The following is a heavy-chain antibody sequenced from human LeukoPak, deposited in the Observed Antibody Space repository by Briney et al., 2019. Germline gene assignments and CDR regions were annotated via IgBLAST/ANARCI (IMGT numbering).Heavy chain of an antibody. CDR3: ARQSPYSNDWYFDF. J-gene: IGHJ4*02. D-gene: IGHD6-19*01. CDR2: LHYSGST. V-gene: IGHV4-59*08. Sequence: PSETLSLTCTVSGGSISGYFWSWIRHPPGKGLEWIGYLHYSGSTNYNPSLKSRVTISVDTSKNQFSLKLSSVTAADTAVYYCARQSPYSNDWYFDFWGQGTLVTVSS. CDR1: GGSISGYF.